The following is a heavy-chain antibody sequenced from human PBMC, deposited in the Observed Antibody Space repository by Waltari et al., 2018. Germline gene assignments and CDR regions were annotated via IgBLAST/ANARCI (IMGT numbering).Heavy chain of an antibody. CDR2: INHSGST. D-gene: IGHD2-2*01. CDR1: GGSFSGYY. Sequence: QVQLQQWGAGLLKPSETLSLTCAVYGGSFSGYYWSWIRQPPGTGLEGIGEINHSGSTNYNPSLKSRVTISVDTSKNQFSLKLSSVTAADTAVYYCARGRGLARLRYCSSTSCPNWFDPWGQGTLVTVSS. CDR3: ARGRGLARLRYCSSTSCPNWFDP. V-gene: IGHV4-34*01. J-gene: IGHJ5*02.